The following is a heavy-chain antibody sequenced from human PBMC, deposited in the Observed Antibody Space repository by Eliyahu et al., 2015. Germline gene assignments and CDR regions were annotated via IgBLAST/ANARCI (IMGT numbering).Heavy chain of an antibody. D-gene: IGHD3-10*01. J-gene: IGHJ6*02. V-gene: IGHV3-74*01. Sequence: EVQLVEXGGGXVQPGGSLRLSCXASGFTFSSKWMHWVRPAPGKGLVWVSGINSDGXSTSYADSVKGRFTISRDNAKNTLYLQMNSLRAEDTAVYYCARGNYYALDVWGQGTTVTVSS. CDR1: GFTFSSKW. CDR3: ARGNYYALDV. CDR2: INSDGXST.